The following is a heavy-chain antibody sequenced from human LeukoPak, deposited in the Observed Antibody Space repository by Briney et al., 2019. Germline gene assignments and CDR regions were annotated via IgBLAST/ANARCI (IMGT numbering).Heavy chain of an antibody. D-gene: IGHD6-13*01. CDR3: AKDYLRGSSWDFDY. CDR1: GFTFDDYA. V-gene: IGHV3-43D*03. CDR2: ISWDAGST. Sequence: PGGSLRLSCAASGFTFDDYAMHWVRQAPGRGLEWVSLISWDAGSTYYADSVKGRFTISRDNSKNSLYLQMNSLRAEDTALYYCAKDYLRGSSWDFDYWGQGTLVTVSS. J-gene: IGHJ4*02.